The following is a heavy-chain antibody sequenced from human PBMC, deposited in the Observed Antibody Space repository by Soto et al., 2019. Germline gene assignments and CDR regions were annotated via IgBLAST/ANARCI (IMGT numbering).Heavy chain of an antibody. Sequence: QITLKESGPTLVRPPQTLTLNCTFSGFSLTSGVGVGWIRQPPVKALEWLALIYWDDDKRYSPSLKNRLTITKDTSKNQVVLTMTNVGPVDTATYFCAHIDPEIVTVGGHGGFDYWGQGTLVTVSS. J-gene: IGHJ4*02. CDR2: IYWDDDK. V-gene: IGHV2-5*02. D-gene: IGHD5-12*01. CDR3: AHIDPEIVTVGGHGGFDY. CDR1: GFSLTSGVG.